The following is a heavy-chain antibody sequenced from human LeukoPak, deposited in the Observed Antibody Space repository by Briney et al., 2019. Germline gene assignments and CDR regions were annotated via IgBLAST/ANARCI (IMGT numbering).Heavy chain of an antibody. CDR1: GGSISSYY. CDR2: IYYSGST. D-gene: IGHD5-12*01. V-gene: IGHV4-59*12. J-gene: IGHJ4*02. Sequence: PSETLSLTCTVSGGSISSYYWSWIRQPPGKGLEWIGSIYYSGSTYYNPSLKSRVTISVDTSKNQFSLKLSSVTAADTAVYYCARAGVATSFDYWGQGTLVTVSS. CDR3: ARAGVATSFDY.